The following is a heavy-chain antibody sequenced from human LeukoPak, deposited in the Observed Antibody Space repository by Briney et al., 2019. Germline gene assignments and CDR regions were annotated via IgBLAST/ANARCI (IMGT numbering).Heavy chain of an antibody. CDR2: VYYSGST. J-gene: IGHJ4*02. D-gene: IGHD2-15*01. CDR1: GVSVSSGSYY. V-gene: IGHV4-61*01. CDR3: ARIHRYCSGGACYVLDN. Sequence: MASETLSLTCTVSGVSVSSGSYYWSWIRQPPGRGLEWIGYVYYSGSTNYNPSFKSRITISVDTSRNQFSLQLSSVTAADTAVYYCARIHRYCSGGACYVLDNWSQGTLVAVSS.